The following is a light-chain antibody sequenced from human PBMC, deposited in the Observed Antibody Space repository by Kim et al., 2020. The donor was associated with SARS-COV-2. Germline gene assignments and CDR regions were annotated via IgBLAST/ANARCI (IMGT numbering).Light chain of an antibody. CDR2: GAS. CDR1: PTVSANY. Sequence: EIVLTQSPGTLSLSPGDRATLSCRASPTVSANYLAWYQQKRGQAPRLLFYGASSRATGTPDRMTGGGSGTDFTLTISRLEPEDFAVYYCQQYGDSPYTFGRGTKLEI. CDR3: QQYGDSPYT. V-gene: IGKV3-20*01. J-gene: IGKJ2*01.